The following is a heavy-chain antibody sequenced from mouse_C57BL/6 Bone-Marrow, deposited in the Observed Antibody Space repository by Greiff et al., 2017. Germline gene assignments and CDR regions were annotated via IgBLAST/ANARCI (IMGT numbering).Heavy chain of an antibody. CDR2: INPSSGYT. Sequence: QVQLQQSGAELAKPGASVKLSCKASGYTFTSYWMHWVKQRPVQGLEWIGYINPSSGYTKYNQKFKDKATLTADKSSSTAYMQLSSLTYEDSAVYYCAIRRTGWYFDVWGTGTTVTVSS. CDR1: GYTFTSYW. CDR3: AIRRTGWYFDV. V-gene: IGHV1-7*01. J-gene: IGHJ1*03.